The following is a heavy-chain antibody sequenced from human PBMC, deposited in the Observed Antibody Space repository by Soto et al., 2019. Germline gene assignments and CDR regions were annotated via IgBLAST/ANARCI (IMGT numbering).Heavy chain of an antibody. J-gene: IGHJ3*02. CDR1: GYSFTSYW. CDR3: ARRRDGSSSRDFES. CDR2: IYPGDSDT. V-gene: IGHV5-51*01. D-gene: IGHD6-6*01. Sequence: GDSLKISCKGSGYSFTSYWIGWVRQMPGKGLEWIGIIYPGDSDTRYSPSFQGQVTISADKSISTAYLQWSSLKASDSAMYYCARRRDGSSSRDFESWGQVKMVTVSS.